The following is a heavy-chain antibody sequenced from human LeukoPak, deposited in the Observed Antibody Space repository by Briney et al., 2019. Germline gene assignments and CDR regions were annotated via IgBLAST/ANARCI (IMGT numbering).Heavy chain of an antibody. CDR3: ARVYYYDSSSYYRHFDY. V-gene: IGHV3-7*01. D-gene: IGHD3-22*01. Sequence: PGGSLRLSCAASGFTFSSYAMHWVRQAPGKGLEWVANIKQDGSEAHYVDSVKGRFTISRDNAKNSLYLQMNSLRAEDTAVYYCARVYYYDSSSYYRHFDYWGQGTLVTVSS. CDR2: IKQDGSEA. CDR1: GFTFSSYA. J-gene: IGHJ4*02.